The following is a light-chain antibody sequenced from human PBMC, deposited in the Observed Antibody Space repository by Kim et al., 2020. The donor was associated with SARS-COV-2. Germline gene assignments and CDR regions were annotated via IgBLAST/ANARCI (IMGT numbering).Light chain of an antibody. CDR1: SSDIGTYNS. J-gene: IGLJ1*01. V-gene: IGLV2-14*03. CDR3: SSYTVSNNFV. Sequence: GQSITITCTGTSSDIGTYNSVSWYQHHPGKVPKIILYDVNKRPSGVSDRFSGFKSGNTASLTISGLQADDEADYYCSSYTVSNNFVFGSGTKVTVL. CDR2: DVN.